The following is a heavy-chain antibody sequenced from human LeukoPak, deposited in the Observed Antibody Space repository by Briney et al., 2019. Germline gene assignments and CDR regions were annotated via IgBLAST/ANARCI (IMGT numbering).Heavy chain of an antibody. V-gene: IGHV1-18*01. CDR1: GYTFTSYG. CDR2: ITVDNGNT. CDR3: ARGECSDGGCSPSNY. J-gene: IGHJ4*02. Sequence: ASVNVSFKASGYTFTSYGISWVRQAPGQGLEWMGWITVDNGNTKYAQKVQGRVTMTTDTSTNTAYMERRSLTSDDTAVYYCARGECSDGGCSPSNYWGQGTLVTVSS. D-gene: IGHD2-15*01.